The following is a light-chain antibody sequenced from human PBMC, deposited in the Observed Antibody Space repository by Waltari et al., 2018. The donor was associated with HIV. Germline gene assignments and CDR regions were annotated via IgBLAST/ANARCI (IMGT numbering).Light chain of an antibody. V-gene: IGLV2-11*01. Sequence: SALTQPRSVSGSPGQSITISCTGTSSDVGGYKYVSWYQQHPGKSPKLIIYNVNTRPSGVPDRFSGSKSGNTAALTISGLQADDEADYYCSSYAGAYTYVFGSGTKVTVL. J-gene: IGLJ1*01. CDR3: SSYAGAYTYV. CDR1: SSDVGGYKY. CDR2: NVN.